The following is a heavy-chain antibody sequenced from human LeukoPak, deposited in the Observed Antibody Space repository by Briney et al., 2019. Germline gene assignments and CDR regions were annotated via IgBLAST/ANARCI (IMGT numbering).Heavy chain of an antibody. CDR2: IYYSGST. D-gene: IGHD3-10*01. CDR1: GGSISSYY. J-gene: IGHJ4*02. Sequence: PSETLSLTCTVSGGSISSYYWSWIRQPPGKGLEWIGYIYYSGSTNYNPSLKSRVTISVDTSKNQFSLKMSSVTAADTALYYCVREGSSSRFVDYWGQGTLVTVSS. V-gene: IGHV4-59*01. CDR3: VREGSSSRFVDY.